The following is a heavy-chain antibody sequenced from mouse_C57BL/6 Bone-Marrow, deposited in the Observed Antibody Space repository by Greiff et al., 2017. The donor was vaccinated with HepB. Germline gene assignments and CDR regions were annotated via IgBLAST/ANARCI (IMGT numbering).Heavy chain of an antibody. Sequence: QVTLKESGPGILQSSQTLSLTCSFSGFSLSTSGMGVSWIRQPSGKGLEWLAHIYWDDDKRYNPSLKSRLTIPKDTSRNQVFLKSTSVDTADTATYYCARSNYGNSWFAYWGQGTLVTVSA. CDR1: GFSLSTSGMG. J-gene: IGHJ3*01. CDR3: ARSNYGNSWFAY. V-gene: IGHV8-12*01. CDR2: IYWDDDK. D-gene: IGHD2-1*01.